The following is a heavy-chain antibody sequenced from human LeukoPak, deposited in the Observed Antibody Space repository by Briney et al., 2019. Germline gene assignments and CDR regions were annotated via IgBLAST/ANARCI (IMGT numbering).Heavy chain of an antibody. CDR3: AKGHYYGSGSLDY. CDR1: GFTFSDYY. CDR2: ISSSGSTI. J-gene: IGHJ4*02. Sequence: GGSLRLSCAASGFTFSDYYMSWIRQAPGKGLEWVSYISSSGSTIYYADSVKGRFTISRDNSKNTLYVQMNSLRAEDTAVYYCAKGHYYGSGSLDYWGQGTLVTVSS. V-gene: IGHV3-11*01. D-gene: IGHD3-10*01.